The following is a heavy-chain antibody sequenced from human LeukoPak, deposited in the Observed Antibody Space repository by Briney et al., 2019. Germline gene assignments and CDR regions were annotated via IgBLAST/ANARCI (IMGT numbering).Heavy chain of an antibody. CDR3: AYLEAADPVVYFDY. V-gene: IGHV4-39*07. CDR2: IYYSGST. D-gene: IGHD6-13*01. CDR1: GVSFSSDNYY. J-gene: IGHJ4*02. Sequence: SETLSLTCTVSGVSFSSDNYYWGRLRQPPGKGLEWIGNIYYSGSTYYNPSLKSRVTISVDTSKNQFSLKLSSVTAADTAVYYCAYLEAADPVVYFDYWGQGTLVTVSS.